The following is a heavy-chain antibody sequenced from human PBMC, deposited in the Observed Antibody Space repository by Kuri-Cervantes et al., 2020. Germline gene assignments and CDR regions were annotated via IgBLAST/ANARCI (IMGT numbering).Heavy chain of an antibody. CDR2: ISSSSSTI. Sequence: GASLKISCAAAECDFNFYVIHWVRQAPGKGLEWVSYISSSSSTIYYADSVKGRFTISRDTAKNSLYLQMNSLRAEDTAVYYCARHPPPTVVTPYYFDYWGQGTLVTVSS. CDR1: ECDFNFYV. CDR3: ARHPPPTVVTPYYFDY. J-gene: IGHJ4*02. D-gene: IGHD4-23*01. V-gene: IGHV3-48*01.